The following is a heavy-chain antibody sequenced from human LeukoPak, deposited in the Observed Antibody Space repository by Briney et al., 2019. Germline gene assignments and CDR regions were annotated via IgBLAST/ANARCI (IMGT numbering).Heavy chain of an antibody. D-gene: IGHD2-15*01. CDR2: INNDESST. Sequence: GGSLRLSCAASGFTFSSYWSHWVRQAPGKGLVWVSHINNDESSTSYADSVRGRFTISRDNAKNTLYLQMNSLRTEDTAVYYCACYGIAPPYWGQGTLVTVSS. J-gene: IGHJ4*02. CDR1: GFTFSSYW. V-gene: IGHV3-74*01. CDR3: ACYGIAPPY.